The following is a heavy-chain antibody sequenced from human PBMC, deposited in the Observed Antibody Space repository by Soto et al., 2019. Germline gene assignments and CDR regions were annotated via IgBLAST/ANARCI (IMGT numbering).Heavy chain of an antibody. Sequence: GGSLRLSCAASGFTFSVSAMHWVRQASGKGLEWVGRIRSKANSYATAYAASVKGRFTISRDDSKNTAYLQMNSLKTEDTAVYHCTRLLGYYDFWSGPPYMDVWGKGTTVTVSS. CDR3: TRLLGYYDFWSGPPYMDV. V-gene: IGHV3-73*01. CDR2: IRSKANSYAT. D-gene: IGHD3-3*01. CDR1: GFTFSVSA. J-gene: IGHJ6*03.